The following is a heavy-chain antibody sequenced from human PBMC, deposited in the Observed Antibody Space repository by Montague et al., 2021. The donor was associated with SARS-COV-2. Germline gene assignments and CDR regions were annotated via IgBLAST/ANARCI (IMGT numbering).Heavy chain of an antibody. CDR2: ISYDGSNK. V-gene: IGHV3-30-3*01. CDR3: ASHLVQLWPPAY. D-gene: IGHD5-18*01. J-gene: IGHJ4*02. CDR1: GFTFSSYA. Sequence: SLRLSCAASGFTFSSYAMHWVRQAPGKGLEWVAVISYDGSNKYYADSVKGRFTISRDNSKNTLYLQMNGLRAEDTAVYYCASHLVQLWPPAYWGQGTLVTVSS.